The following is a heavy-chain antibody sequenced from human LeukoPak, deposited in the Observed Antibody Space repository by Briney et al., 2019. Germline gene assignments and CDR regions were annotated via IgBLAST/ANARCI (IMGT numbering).Heavy chain of an antibody. CDR3: ASVDYGGNLTPLFDY. Sequence: PSETLSLTCTVSGGSISNYYWSWIRQPPGKGLEWSGYVHYSGRTNSNPSLKSRVTISVDTSKNQFSLKLTSVTAADTAVYYCASVDYGGNLTPLFDYWGQGTLVTVSS. D-gene: IGHD4-23*01. V-gene: IGHV4-59*01. CDR1: GGSISNYY. CDR2: VHYSGRT. J-gene: IGHJ4*02.